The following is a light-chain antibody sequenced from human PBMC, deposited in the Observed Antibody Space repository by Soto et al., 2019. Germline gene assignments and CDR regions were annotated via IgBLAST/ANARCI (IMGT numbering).Light chain of an antibody. J-gene: IGKJ1*01. CDR1: QGVSSN. CDR2: GAS. Sequence: EIVMTQSPATLSASPGERATPSCRASQGVSSNLAWYQQKPGQAPRLLIYGASTRATGIPARFSGSGSGTEFTLTISSLQSEDFAVYYCQQYNNWPPTRTFGQGTKVDIK. V-gene: IGKV3-15*01. CDR3: QQYNNWPPTRT.